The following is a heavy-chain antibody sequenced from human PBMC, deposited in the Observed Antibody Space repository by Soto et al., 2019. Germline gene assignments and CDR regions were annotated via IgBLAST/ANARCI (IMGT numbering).Heavy chain of an antibody. D-gene: IGHD3-9*01. J-gene: IGHJ6*02. V-gene: IGHV3-48*03. CDR1: GFTFSNFE. CDR3: ARAECSSPDCLTAYYSYGLDV. CDR2: INTAGSTK. Sequence: GSLRLSCAASGFTFSNFEMHWVRQAPGKGLEWVSYINTAGSTKYYAESVKGRFTISRDNARNSLFLQMNSLRAEDTAAYYCARAECSSPDCLTAYYSYGLDVWGQGSTVTVSS.